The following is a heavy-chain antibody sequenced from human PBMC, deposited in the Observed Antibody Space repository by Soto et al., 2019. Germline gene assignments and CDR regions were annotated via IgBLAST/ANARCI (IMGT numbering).Heavy chain of an antibody. CDR1: GFTFNKYA. J-gene: IGHJ3*01. V-gene: IGHV3-23*01. Sequence: QLLESGGGLVQPGGSLRLSCAASGFTFNKYAMSWVRQAPGKGLEWVSGISASGGRTYYADSVKGRFTVSRDSSKNTPAPENDRLGVEDTGVHYRAESPNGDYVGGFEFWGPGTMVTVSS. CDR2: ISASGGRT. CDR3: AESPNGDYVGGFEF. D-gene: IGHD4-17*01.